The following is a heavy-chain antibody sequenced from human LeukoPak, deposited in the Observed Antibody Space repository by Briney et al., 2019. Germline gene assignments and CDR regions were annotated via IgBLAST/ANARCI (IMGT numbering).Heavy chain of an antibody. CDR2: IYTSGST. V-gene: IGHV4-4*07. Sequence: GSLRLSCAASGFTFSSYSMNWIRQPAGKGLEWIGRIYTSGSTNYNPSLKSRVTMSVDTSKNQFSLKLSSVTAADTAVYYCARDVGYCSGTSCYNWFDPWGQGTLVTVPS. CDR3: ARDVGYCSGTSCYNWFDP. CDR1: GFTFSSYS. D-gene: IGHD2-2*01. J-gene: IGHJ5*02.